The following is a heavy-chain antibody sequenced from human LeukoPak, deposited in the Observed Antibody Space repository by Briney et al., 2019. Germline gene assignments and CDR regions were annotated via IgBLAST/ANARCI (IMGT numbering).Heavy chain of an antibody. D-gene: IGHD2-2*01. J-gene: IGHJ6*03. V-gene: IGHV1-18*01. CDR1: GYTFTSYG. CDR3: ARRYCSSTSCYLYYYYMDV. CDR2: ISAYNGNT. Sequence: ASVKVSCKASGYTFTSYGISWVRQAPGQGLEWMGWISAYNGNTNYAQKLQGRVTMTTDTSTSTAYMELRSLRPDDTAVYYCARRYCSSTSCYLYYYYMDVWGKGTTVTVSS.